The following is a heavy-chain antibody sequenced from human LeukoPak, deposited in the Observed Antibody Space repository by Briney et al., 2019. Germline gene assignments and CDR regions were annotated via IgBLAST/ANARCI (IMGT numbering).Heavy chain of an antibody. V-gene: IGHV3-73*01. J-gene: IGHJ4*02. CDR2: ISNKGNSYAT. Sequence: GGSLRLSCAVSGVTFSVSAIHWVRQASGKGLEWVGRISNKGNSYATAYAASVKGRFAISRDDSKNMAYLQMNSLESVDTAVYYCAKAAIGEMATMGGLGFDYWGQGTLVTVSS. CDR3: AKAAIGEMATMGGLGFDY. CDR1: GVTFSVSA. D-gene: IGHD5-24*01.